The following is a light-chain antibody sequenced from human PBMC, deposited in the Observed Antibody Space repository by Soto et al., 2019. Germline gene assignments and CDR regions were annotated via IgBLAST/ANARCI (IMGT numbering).Light chain of an antibody. Sequence: DIALTQSPDSLALSLGERATMNCKSSQSVLYSSYNKSYLAWYQVKPGRPPKLLFSWASTRESGVPDRFSVSGSGTDFTLTISSLKTEDVAVYYCQQYYSTLITFGQGTRLEIK. CDR1: QSVLYSSYNKSY. CDR3: QQYYSTLIT. CDR2: WAS. V-gene: IGKV4-1*01. J-gene: IGKJ5*01.